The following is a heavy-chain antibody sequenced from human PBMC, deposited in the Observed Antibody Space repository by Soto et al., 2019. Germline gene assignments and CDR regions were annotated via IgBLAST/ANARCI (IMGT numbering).Heavy chain of an antibody. CDR1: GYTFTGYY. CDR3: AREAGYYDSSGYYGHGAFDI. J-gene: IGHJ3*02. V-gene: IGHV1-2*04. Sequence: GASVKVSCKASGYTFTGYYMHWVRQAPGQGLEWMGWINPNNGGTNYAQKFQGWVTMTRDTSISTAYMELSRLRSDDTAVYYCAREAGYYDSSGYYGHGAFDIWGQGTMVTVSS. CDR2: INPNNGGT. D-gene: IGHD3-22*01.